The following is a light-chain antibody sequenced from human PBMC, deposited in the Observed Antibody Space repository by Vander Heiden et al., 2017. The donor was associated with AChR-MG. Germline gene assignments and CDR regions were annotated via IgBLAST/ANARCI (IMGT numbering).Light chain of an antibody. V-gene: IGLV2-14*03. CDR2: DVT. Sequence: KLIIYDVTKRPSGVSDRFSGSKSGNTASLTISGVQSEDEAISYCTSSTSGKSPSVVFGRGTKLTVL. CDR3: TSSTSGKSPSVV. J-gene: IGLJ2*01.